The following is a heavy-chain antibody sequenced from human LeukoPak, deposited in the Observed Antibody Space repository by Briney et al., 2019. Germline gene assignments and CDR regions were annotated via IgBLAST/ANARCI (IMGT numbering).Heavy chain of an antibody. CDR1: GFTFTTYC. V-gene: IGHV3-23*01. D-gene: IGHD2-2*02. CDR2: ISGSGGST. J-gene: IGHJ4*02. CDR3: AKADALAAIHPEDY. Sequence: GGSLRLSCAASGFTFTTYCMSWVRQAPGKGLEWVSAISGSGGSTYYADSVKGRFTISRDNSKNTLYLQMNSLRAEDTAVYYCAKADALAAIHPEDYWGQGTLVTVSS.